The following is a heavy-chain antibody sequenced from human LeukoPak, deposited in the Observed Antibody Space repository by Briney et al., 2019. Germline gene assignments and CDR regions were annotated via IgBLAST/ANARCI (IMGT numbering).Heavy chain of an antibody. D-gene: IGHD3-9*01. Sequence: GGSLRLSCAASGFTFSSYAMSWVRQAPGKGLEWVSAISGSGGSTYYADSVKGRFTISKDNSKNTLYLQMNSLRAEDTAVYYCAKVPRGDDILTGYYFDYWGQGTLVTVSS. CDR3: AKVPRGDDILTGYYFDY. V-gene: IGHV3-23*01. CDR1: GFTFSSYA. J-gene: IGHJ4*02. CDR2: ISGSGGST.